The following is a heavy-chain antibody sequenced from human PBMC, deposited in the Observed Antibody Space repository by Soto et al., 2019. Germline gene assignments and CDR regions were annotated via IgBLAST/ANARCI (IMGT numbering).Heavy chain of an antibody. V-gene: IGHV3-21*01. Sequence: GGSLRLSCISSGFAFRTYTMNWVRQAPGKGLEWVSGIRGFSPYTFYAESVKGRFTISRDNAKNSLFLQMNSLRAEDTAVYYCARDRGYDAHDFYYNAMDVWGQGTTVTVSS. J-gene: IGHJ6*02. D-gene: IGHD2-15*01. CDR3: ARDRGYDAHDFYYNAMDV. CDR1: GFAFRTYT. CDR2: IRGFSPYT.